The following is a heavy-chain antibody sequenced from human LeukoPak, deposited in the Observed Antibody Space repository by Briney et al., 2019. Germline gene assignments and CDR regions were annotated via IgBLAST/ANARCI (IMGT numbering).Heavy chain of an antibody. J-gene: IGHJ4*02. CDR3: VVTTGGYFDY. CDR2: ISDSDGST. V-gene: IGHV3-23*01. Sequence: PGGSLRLSCAASGFTFSNYAMSWVRQAPGKGLEWVSAISDSDGSTYYGDSLKGRFTISRDNSKNTLYLQMNSLRAEDTAIYYCVVTTGGYFDYWGQGSPVTVSS. CDR1: GFTFSNYA. D-gene: IGHD3-10*01.